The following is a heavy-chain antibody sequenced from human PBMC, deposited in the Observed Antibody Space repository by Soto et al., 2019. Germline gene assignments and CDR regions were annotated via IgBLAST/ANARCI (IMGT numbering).Heavy chain of an antibody. Sequence: SETLSLTCTLSGGSISSTTYSWGWIRQPPGKGLEWIGSMYYSGTTYSNPSLQSRVTISVDTSNNQFSLKLTAVTAADTSVYYCAGQTFTIAAASYGRSNWFDPWGPGTLVTVSS. J-gene: IGHJ5*02. CDR3: AGQTFTIAAASYGRSNWFDP. V-gene: IGHV4-39*01. CDR1: GGSISSTTYS. CDR2: MYYSGTT. D-gene: IGHD6-25*01.